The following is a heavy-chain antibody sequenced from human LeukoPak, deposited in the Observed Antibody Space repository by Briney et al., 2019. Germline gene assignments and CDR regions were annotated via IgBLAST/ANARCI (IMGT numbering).Heavy chain of an antibody. J-gene: IGHJ6*02. CDR3: ARDRSYDFWSGYSLLGYYYYGMDV. V-gene: IGHV3-74*01. D-gene: IGHD3-3*01. CDR1: GFTFSSYW. CDR2: INSDGSST. Sequence: GGSLRLSCAASGFTFSSYWMHWVRQAPGKGLVWVSRINSDGSSTSYADSVKGRFTISRDNAKNTLYLQMNSLRAEDTAVYYCARDRSYDFWSGYSLLGYYYYGMDVWGQGTTVTVSS.